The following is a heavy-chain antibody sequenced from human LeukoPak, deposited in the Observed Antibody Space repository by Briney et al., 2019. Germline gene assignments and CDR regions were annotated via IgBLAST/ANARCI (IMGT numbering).Heavy chain of an antibody. V-gene: IGHV3-23*01. D-gene: IGHD3-10*01. Sequence: GGSLRLSCAGSGFDFGTYAMSWVRQAPGIGLALVSSISADGQVTYYADSVEGRFTVSRDNSKSTLYLQLNSLRAEDTATYYCARDPYNTILYRLAHWGQGTLVTVSS. CDR3: ARDPYNTILYRLAH. CDR1: GFDFGTYA. J-gene: IGHJ4*02. CDR2: ISADGQVT.